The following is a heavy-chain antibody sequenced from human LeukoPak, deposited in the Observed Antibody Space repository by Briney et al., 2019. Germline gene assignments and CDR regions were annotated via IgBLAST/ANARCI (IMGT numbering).Heavy chain of an antibody. D-gene: IGHD5-18*01. CDR3: ATEGFFYGYHGLDL. Sequence: GGSLRLSCAASGFTFSNYAMSWVRQAPGKGLEWVSAISGSGRSTYYADSVKGRFTISRDNSKNTLYLQMNTLKTEDTAVYYCATEGFFYGYHGLDLWGQGTMVTVSS. CDR2: ISGSGRST. CDR1: GFTFSNYA. J-gene: IGHJ3*01. V-gene: IGHV3-23*01.